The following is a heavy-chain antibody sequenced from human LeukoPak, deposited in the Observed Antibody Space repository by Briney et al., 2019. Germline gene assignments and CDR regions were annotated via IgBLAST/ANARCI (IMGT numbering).Heavy chain of an antibody. CDR3: ARRYCSGGSCYFFDY. CDR2: TYHSGSA. J-gene: IGHJ4*02. Sequence: SGTLSLTCAVSGGSISTTDWWSWVRQPPGKGLEWIGETYHSGSASYNPSLKSRVTILIDKSMNQFSLKLSSVTAADTAVYYCARRYCSGGSCYFFDYWGQGTLVTVSS. V-gene: IGHV4-4*02. D-gene: IGHD2-15*01. CDR1: GGSISTTDW.